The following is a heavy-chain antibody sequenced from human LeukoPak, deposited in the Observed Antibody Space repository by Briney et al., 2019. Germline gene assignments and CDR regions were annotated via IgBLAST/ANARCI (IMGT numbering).Heavy chain of an antibody. D-gene: IGHD1-1*01. Sequence: GGSLRLSCAASGFTFSSYAMHWVRQAPGKGLEWVAVISYDGSNKYYADSVKGRFTISRDNSKNTLYLQMNSLRAEDTAVYCCASLLYNWNDVGYWGQGTLVTVSS. CDR3: ASLLYNWNDVGY. V-gene: IGHV3-30-3*01. CDR2: ISYDGSNK. J-gene: IGHJ4*02. CDR1: GFTFSSYA.